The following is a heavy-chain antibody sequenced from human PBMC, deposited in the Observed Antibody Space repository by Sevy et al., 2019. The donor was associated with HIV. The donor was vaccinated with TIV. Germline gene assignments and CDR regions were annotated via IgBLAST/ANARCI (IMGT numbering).Heavy chain of an antibody. V-gene: IGHV3-72*01. Sequence: GGSLRLSCAASGFTFSDHYVDWVRQAPGKGLEWVGRIRNGPNTYTTEYAASVEGRFTISRDDSKNSLYLQMNSLKTEDSAVYYCVRGPNCGVGGCQQISPYCLDVWGKGATVTVSS. CDR2: IRNGPNTYTT. J-gene: IGHJ6*03. CDR3: VRGPNCGVGGCQQISPYCLDV. CDR1: GFTFSDHY. D-gene: IGHD2-21*01.